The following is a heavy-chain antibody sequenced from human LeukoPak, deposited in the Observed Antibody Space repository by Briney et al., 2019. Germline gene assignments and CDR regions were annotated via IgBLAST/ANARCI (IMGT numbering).Heavy chain of an antibody. CDR3: ARDWAYMIWNAFDI. CDR1: GGTFSSYA. D-gene: IGHD3-22*01. V-gene: IGHV1-69*04. Sequence: SVKVSCKDSGGTFSSYAISWVRQAPGQGLEWMGRIIPILGIANYAQKFQGRVTITADKSTSTAYMELSSLRSEDTAVYYCARDWAYMIWNAFDIWGQGTMVTVSS. J-gene: IGHJ3*02. CDR2: IIPILGIA.